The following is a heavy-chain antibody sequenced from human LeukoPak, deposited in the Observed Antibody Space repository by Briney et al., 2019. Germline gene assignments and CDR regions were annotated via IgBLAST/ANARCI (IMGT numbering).Heavy chain of an antibody. CDR2: IRSKANSYAT. CDR1: GFTFSGSA. J-gene: IGHJ4*02. CDR3: TRERRRPSGWGFDY. Sequence: GGSLRLSCAASGFTFSGSAMHWVRQASGKGLEWVGCIRSKANSYATAYAASVKGRFTISRDDSKNTAYLQMNSLKTEDTAVYYCTRERRRPSGWGFDYWGQGTLVTVSS. D-gene: IGHD6-19*01. V-gene: IGHV3-73*01.